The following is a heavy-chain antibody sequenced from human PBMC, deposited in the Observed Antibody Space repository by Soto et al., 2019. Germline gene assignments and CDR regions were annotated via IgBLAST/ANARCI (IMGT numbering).Heavy chain of an antibody. V-gene: IGHV3-23*01. J-gene: IGHJ3*02. CDR1: GFTFSSYA. CDR3: AKPYDVVVAATNAFDI. CDR2: ISGSGGST. Sequence: GGSLRLSCAASGFTFSSYAMSWVRQAPGKGLEWVSAISGSGGSTYYADSVKGRFTISRDNSKNTLYLQMNSLRAEDTAVYYCAKPYDVVVAATNAFDIWGQGTMVTVSS. D-gene: IGHD2-15*01.